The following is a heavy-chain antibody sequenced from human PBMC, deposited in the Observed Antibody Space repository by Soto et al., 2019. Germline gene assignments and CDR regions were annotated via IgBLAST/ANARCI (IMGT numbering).Heavy chain of an antibody. CDR3: ARDGMIQPTATNFDY. Sequence: ASVKVSCKASGYTFTSYGISWVLQAPGQGLEWMGWISAYNGNTNYAQKLQGRVTMTTDTSTSTAYMELRSLRSDDTAVYYCARDGMIQPTATNFDYWGQGTLVTVSS. V-gene: IGHV1-18*04. J-gene: IGHJ4*02. D-gene: IGHD5-18*01. CDR2: ISAYNGNT. CDR1: GYTFTSYG.